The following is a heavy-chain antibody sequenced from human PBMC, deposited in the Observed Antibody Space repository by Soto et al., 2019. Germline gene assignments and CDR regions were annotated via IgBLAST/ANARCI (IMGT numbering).Heavy chain of an antibody. V-gene: IGHV4-30-2*01. D-gene: IGHD2-15*01. J-gene: IGHJ3*02. CDR2: IYHSGST. CDR1: GGSISSGGYS. Sequence: QLQLQESGSGLVKPSQTLSLTCAVSGGSISSGGYSWSWIRQPPGKGLEWIGYIYHSGSTYYNPSLKSRVTISVDRSKNQFSLKLSSVTAADTAVYYCARVDTVVVVAATEGAFDIWGQGTMVTVSS. CDR3: ARVDTVVVVAATEGAFDI.